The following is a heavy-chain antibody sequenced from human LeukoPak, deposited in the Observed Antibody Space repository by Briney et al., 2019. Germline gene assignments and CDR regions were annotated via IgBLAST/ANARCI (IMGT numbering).Heavy chain of an antibody. Sequence: SGGSLRLSCAASGFTFSSYAMHWVRQAPGKGLEWVAVISYDGSNKYYADSVKGRFTISRDNSKHTLYLQMNSLRAEDTAVYYCARDPRILAYYYASGSYRNWFDPWGQGTLVTVSS. CDR2: ISYDGSNK. CDR1: GFTFSSYA. CDR3: ARDPRILAYYYASGSYRNWFDP. V-gene: IGHV3-30*04. D-gene: IGHD3-10*01. J-gene: IGHJ5*02.